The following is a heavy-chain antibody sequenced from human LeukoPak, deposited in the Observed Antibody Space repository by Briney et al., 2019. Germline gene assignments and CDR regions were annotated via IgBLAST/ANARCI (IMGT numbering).Heavy chain of an antibody. CDR2: ISSSSIYT. J-gene: IGHJ4*02. D-gene: IGHD4-11*01. Sequence: PGGSLRLSCAASEFTFSNYNMNWVRQAPGKGLEWVSSISSSSIYTYYADSVKGRFTISRDNAKNSLYLQMNSLRAEDTAVYYCARDPGGNYFLEYWGQGTLVTVSS. V-gene: IGHV3-21*01. CDR3: ARDPGGNYFLEY. CDR1: EFTFSNYN.